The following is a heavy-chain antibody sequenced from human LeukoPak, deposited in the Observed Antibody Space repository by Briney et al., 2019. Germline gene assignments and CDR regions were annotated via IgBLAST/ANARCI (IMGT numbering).Heavy chain of an antibody. CDR1: GFTFSSYA. CDR3: AKRRGCSSTSCYSDY. D-gene: IGHD2-2*01. V-gene: IGHV3-23*01. J-gene: IGHJ4*02. CDR2: ISGSGGST. Sequence: GGSLRLSCAASGFTFSSYAMSWVRQAPGKGLEWVSAISGSGGSTYYADSVKGRFTITRDNSKNTLYLQMNSLRAEDTAVYYCAKRRGCSSTSCYSDYWGQGTLVIVSS.